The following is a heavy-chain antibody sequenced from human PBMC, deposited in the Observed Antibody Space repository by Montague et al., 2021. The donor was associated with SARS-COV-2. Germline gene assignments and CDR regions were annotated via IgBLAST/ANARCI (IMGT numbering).Heavy chain of an antibody. CDR2: IYYSGST. CDR1: GGSISSSSYY. D-gene: IGHD6-19*01. CDR3: ARQENSSGWFKPDAFDI. J-gene: IGHJ3*02. V-gene: IGHV4-39*01. Sequence: SETLSLTCTVSGGSISSSSYYWCWIRQPPGKGLEWIGRIYYSGSTYYKPSLKSRVIISVDTSKNQFSLKLSSVTAADTVVYYCARQENSSGWFKPDAFDIWGQGKMVNVSS.